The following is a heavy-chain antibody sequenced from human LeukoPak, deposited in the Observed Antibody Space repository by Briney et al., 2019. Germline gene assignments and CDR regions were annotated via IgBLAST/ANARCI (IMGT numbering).Heavy chain of an antibody. V-gene: IGHV6-1*01. CDR1: GDSVSSNSAS. CDR2: TYYRSKWYN. J-gene: IGHJ5*02. D-gene: IGHD3-10*01. Sequence: SQTLSLTCAISGDSVSSNSASWNWIRQSPSRGLEWLGRTYYRSKWYNDYAVSVKGRITINPDTSKNQFSLQLNSLTPEDTAVYYCARNTPDFGTHQRFDPWGQGTLVTVSS. CDR3: ARNTPDFGTHQRFDP.